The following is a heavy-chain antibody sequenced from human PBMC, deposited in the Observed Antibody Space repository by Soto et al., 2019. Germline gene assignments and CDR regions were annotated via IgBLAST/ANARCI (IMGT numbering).Heavy chain of an antibody. CDR2: IIPIFGTA. CDR3: ARGYCSGGSCYGRDYYYYYGMDV. J-gene: IGHJ6*02. D-gene: IGHD2-15*01. CDR1: GGTFSSYA. V-gene: IGHV1-69*13. Sequence: SVKVSCKASGGTFSSYAISWVRQAPGQGLEWMGGIIPIFGTANYAQKFQGRVTITADESTSTAYMELSSLRSEDTAVYYCARGYCSGGSCYGRDYYYYYGMDVWGQGTTVTVSS.